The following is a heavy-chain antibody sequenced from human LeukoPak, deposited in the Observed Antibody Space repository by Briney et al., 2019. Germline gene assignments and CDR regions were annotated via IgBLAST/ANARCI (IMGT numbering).Heavy chain of an antibody. CDR1: GYTFTSYD. CDR2: MNPNSGNT. J-gene: IGHJ6*03. D-gene: IGHD1-14*01. CDR3: ARVAGNYYYYYMDV. V-gene: IGHV1-8*03. Sequence: ASVKVSCKASGYTFTSYDINWVRQATRQGLEWMGWMNPNSGNTGYAQKFQGRVTITRNTSISTAYMELSSLRSEDTAVYYCARVAGNYYYYYMDVWGKGTTVTVSS.